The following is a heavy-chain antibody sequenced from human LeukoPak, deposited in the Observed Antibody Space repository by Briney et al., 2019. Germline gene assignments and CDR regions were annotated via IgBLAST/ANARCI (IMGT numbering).Heavy chain of an antibody. J-gene: IGHJ4*02. D-gene: IGHD3-10*01. V-gene: IGHV3-11*04. CDR2: ISDTAKTI. CDR1: GFTFSDYS. Sequence: GGSLRLSCAVSGFTFSDYSMSWIRQAPGKGLEWISDISDTAKTIHYADSVRGRLTISRDNAKNALYLQMNSLRDEDTAVYYCAGVHYGRVENDYWGQGTLVTVSS. CDR3: AGVHYGRVENDY.